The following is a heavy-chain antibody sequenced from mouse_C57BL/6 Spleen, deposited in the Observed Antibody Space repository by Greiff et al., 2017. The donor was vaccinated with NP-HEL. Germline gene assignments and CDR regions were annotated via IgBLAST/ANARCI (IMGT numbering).Heavy chain of an antibody. CDR1: GYTFTSYW. CDR3: ARQATLHYYAMDY. D-gene: IGHD3-2*02. Sequence: VQLQQPGAELVKPGASVKLSCKASGYTFTSYWMQWVKQRPGQGLEWIGEIDPSDSYTNYNQKFKGKATLTVDTSSSTAYMRLSSLTSEDSAVYYCARQATLHYYAMDYWGQGTSVTVSS. V-gene: IGHV1-50*01. J-gene: IGHJ4*01. CDR2: IDPSDSYT.